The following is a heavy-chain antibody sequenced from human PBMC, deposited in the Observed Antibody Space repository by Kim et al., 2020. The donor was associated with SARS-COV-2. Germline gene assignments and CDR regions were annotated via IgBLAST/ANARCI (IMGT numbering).Heavy chain of an antibody. V-gene: IGHV1-69*13. Sequence: SVKVSCKASGGTFSSYAISWVRQAPGQGLEWMGGIIPIFGTANYAQKFQGRVTITADESTSTAYMELSSLRSEDTAVYYCARGPYSRYCSSTSCWLCGCFDWFDPWGQGTLVTVSS. CDR3: ARGPYSRYCSSTSCWLCGCFDWFDP. CDR2: IIPIFGTA. J-gene: IGHJ5*02. CDR1: GGTFSSYA. D-gene: IGHD2-2*01.